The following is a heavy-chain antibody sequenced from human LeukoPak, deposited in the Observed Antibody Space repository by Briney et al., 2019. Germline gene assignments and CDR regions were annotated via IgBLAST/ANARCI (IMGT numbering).Heavy chain of an antibody. D-gene: IGHD1-7*01. CDR1: GGSITGFY. CDR2: IYHSGST. CDR3: TRGNYALDAFHI. Sequence: PSETLSLTCTVSGGSITGFYWNWIRQPPGTELEWIGYIYHSGSTNYNPSLKSRATISVDTSKNQFSLRLSSVTAADTAVYYCTRGNYALDAFHIWGQGTMVTVSS. J-gene: IGHJ3*02. V-gene: IGHV4-59*08.